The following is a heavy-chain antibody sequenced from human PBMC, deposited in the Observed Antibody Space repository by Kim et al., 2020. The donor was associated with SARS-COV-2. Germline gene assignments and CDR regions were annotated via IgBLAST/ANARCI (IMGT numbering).Heavy chain of an antibody. CDR3: AKYSGSASYFYYYGMDV. D-gene: IGHD3-10*01. J-gene: IGHJ6*02. Sequence: SETLSLTCTVSGGSISRYYWSWIRQPPGKGLEWIGYIHYSGSTTCIPSLKSRVTMSVDTSKNRFSLRLSSVTAADTAVYYWAKYSGSASYFYYYGMDVWGQGTTVTVSS. CDR1: GGSISRYY. CDR2: IHYSGST. V-gene: IGHV4-59*08.